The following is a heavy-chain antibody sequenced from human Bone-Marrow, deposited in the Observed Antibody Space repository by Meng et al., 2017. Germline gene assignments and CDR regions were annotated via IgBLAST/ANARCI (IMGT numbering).Heavy chain of an antibody. CDR1: GFTFSSYE. D-gene: IGHD6-6*01. J-gene: IGHJ4*02. V-gene: IGHV3-48*03. CDR2: ISSSGSTI. Sequence: GGSLRLSCAASGFTFSSYEMNWVRQAPGKGLEWVSYISSSGSTIYYADSVKGRFTISRDNAKNSLYLQMNSLRAEDTALYYCAMGWGSSRAFDFWGQGTLVTVSS. CDR3: AMGWGSSRAFDF.